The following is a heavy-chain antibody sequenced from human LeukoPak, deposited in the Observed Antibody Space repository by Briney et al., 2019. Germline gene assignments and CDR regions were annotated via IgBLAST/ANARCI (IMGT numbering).Heavy chain of an antibody. Sequence: SETLSLTCTVSGCSISSSSYFWGWMRQPPGKGLEWIGSIYYSGSTHYNPSLESRVTISVDTSKNQFSLKLSSVTAADTAMYYCARVPSGYDCAGYEYYFDYWGQGTLVTVSS. V-gene: IGHV4-39*01. CDR2: IYYSGST. CDR3: ARVPSGYDCAGYEYYFDY. D-gene: IGHD5-12*01. J-gene: IGHJ4*02. CDR1: GCSISSSSYF.